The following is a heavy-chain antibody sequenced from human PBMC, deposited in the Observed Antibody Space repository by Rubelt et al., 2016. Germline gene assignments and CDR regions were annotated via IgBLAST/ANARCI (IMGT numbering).Heavy chain of an antibody. CDR1: GFTVSSNY. V-gene: IGHV3-30*02. D-gene: IGHD3-10*01. CDR3: AKDPNNYGAGRMDV. Sequence: VQLVESGGGLIQPGGSLRLSCAASGFTVSSNYMSWVRQAPGKGLEWVAFIRNDGTKQYYADSVKGRFTISRDNSKNTLYLQMNSLRGEDTAVYYCAKDPNNYGAGRMDVWGQGTTVTVSS. J-gene: IGHJ6*02. CDR2: IRNDGTKQ.